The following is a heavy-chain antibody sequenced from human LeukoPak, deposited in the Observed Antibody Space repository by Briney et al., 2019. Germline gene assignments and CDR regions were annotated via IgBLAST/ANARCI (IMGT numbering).Heavy chain of an antibody. J-gene: IGHJ4*02. CDR1: GYTFTGYY. Sequence: GASVKVSCKASGYTFTGYYMHWVRQAPGQGLEWMGWVNPNSGGTNYAQKFQGRVTVTRDTSISTAYMELSRLRSDDTAVYYCARETYCSGGSCYSCDYWGQGTLVTVSS. CDR3: ARETYCSGGSCYSCDY. D-gene: IGHD2-15*01. CDR2: VNPNSGGT. V-gene: IGHV1-2*02.